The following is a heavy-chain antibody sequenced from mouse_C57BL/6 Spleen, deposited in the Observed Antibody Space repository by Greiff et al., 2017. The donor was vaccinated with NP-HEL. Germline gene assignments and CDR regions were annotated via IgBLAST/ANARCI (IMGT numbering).Heavy chain of an antibody. D-gene: IGHD1-1*01. J-gene: IGHJ4*01. CDR2: IYPGDGDT. Sequence: QVQLQQSGAELVKPGASVKISCKASGYAFSSYWMNWVKQRPGKGLEGIGQIYPGDGDTNYNGKFKGKATLTADKSSSTAYMQLSSLTSEDSAVYFCARGITTVHAMDYWGQGTSVTVSS. V-gene: IGHV1-80*01. CDR3: ARGITTVHAMDY. CDR1: GYAFSSYW.